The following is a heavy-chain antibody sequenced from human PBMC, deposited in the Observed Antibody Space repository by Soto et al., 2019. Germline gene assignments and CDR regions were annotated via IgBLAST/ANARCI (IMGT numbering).Heavy chain of an antibody. J-gene: IGHJ4*02. CDR2: ISAYNGNT. V-gene: IGHV1-18*01. D-gene: IGHD3-16*01. Sequence: ASVKVSCKASCYTFTSYGISWVRKAPGQGLEWMGWISAYNGNTNYAQKLQGRVTMTKDTSTSTAYMELRSLRSDDTAVYYCARDLNLWFGGGPDWGQGTLVTVSS. CDR3: ARDLNLWFGGGPD. CDR1: CYTFTSYG.